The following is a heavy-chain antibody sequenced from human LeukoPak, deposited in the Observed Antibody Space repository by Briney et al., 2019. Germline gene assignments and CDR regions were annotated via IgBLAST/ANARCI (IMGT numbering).Heavy chain of an antibody. J-gene: IGHJ4*02. D-gene: IGHD1-14*01. Sequence: GSLRLSCTTSGFAFGDYTMTWFRQAPGKGLEWVGFIRTTAYGGTTAYATSVKGGFTISRDDSKAIAYLQMNNLRTEDTAVYYCTRDSRTSSFIFQFDYWGQGTLVTVSS. CDR1: GFAFGDYT. CDR2: IRTTAYGGTT. V-gene: IGHV3-49*03. CDR3: TRDSRTSSFIFQFDY.